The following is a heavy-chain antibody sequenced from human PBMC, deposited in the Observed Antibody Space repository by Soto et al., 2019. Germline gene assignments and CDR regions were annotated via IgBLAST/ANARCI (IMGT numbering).Heavy chain of an antibody. CDR1: GGSISPFY. D-gene: IGHD3-16*01. J-gene: IGHJ4*02. CDR2: RYYSGNT. CDR3: ARVGGVSARTFDY. V-gene: IGHV4-59*01. Sequence: SETLSLTCTVSGGSISPFYWSWVRQPPWKGLEWIGYRYYSGNTNYNPSLKSRVTISVDAYKNKVSLRLTSVTAADTAVYYCARVGGVSARTFDYWGQGPVVTVSS.